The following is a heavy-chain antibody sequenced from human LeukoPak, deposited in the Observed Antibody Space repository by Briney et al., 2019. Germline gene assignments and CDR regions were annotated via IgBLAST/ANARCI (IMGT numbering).Heavy chain of an antibody. D-gene: IGHD6-6*01. J-gene: IGHJ4*02. CDR3: AKAGSSSSFRYYFDY. CDR1: GFTFSSYA. CDR2: ISGSGGST. Sequence: PGGSLRLSCAASGFTFSSYAMSWVRQAPGKGLEWVSAISGSGGSTYYADSVKGRFTISRDNSKNTLYLQMNSLRAEDTAVYYCAKAGSSSSFRYYFDYWGQGTLVTVSS. V-gene: IGHV3-23*01.